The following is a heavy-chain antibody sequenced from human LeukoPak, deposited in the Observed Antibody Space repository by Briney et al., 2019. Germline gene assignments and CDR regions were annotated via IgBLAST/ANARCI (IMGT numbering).Heavy chain of an antibody. CDR2: IYTSGST. J-gene: IGHJ4*02. Sequence: PSETLSLTRTVSGGSISSYYWSWIRQPAGKGLEWIGRIYTSGSTNYNPSLKSRVTMSVDTSKNQFSLKLSSVTAADTAVYYCARATIGSGYDYLFDYWGQGTLVTVSS. CDR1: GGSISSYY. V-gene: IGHV4-4*07. CDR3: ARATIGSGYDYLFDY. D-gene: IGHD5-12*01.